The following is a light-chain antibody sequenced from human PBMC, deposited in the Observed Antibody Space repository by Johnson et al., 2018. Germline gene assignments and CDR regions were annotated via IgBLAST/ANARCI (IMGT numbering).Light chain of an antibody. CDR1: SSNIGNNY. Sequence: QSVLTQPPSVSAAPGQKVTISCSGSSSNIGNNYVSWYQQLPGTAPKLLIYENNKRPSGIPDRFSGSKSGTSATLGITGLQTGDEADYYCGKWDSSRSAGNGFGTGTKGTVL. V-gene: IGLV1-51*02. J-gene: IGLJ1*01. CDR2: ENN. CDR3: GKWDSSRSAGNG.